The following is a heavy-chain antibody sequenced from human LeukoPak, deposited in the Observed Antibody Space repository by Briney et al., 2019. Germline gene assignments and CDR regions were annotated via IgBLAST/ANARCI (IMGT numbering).Heavy chain of an antibody. D-gene: IGHD3-22*01. Sequence: SVKVSCKASGGTFSSYAISWVRQAPGQGLEWMGGIIPIFGTANYAQKFQGRVTITADKSTSTAYMELSSLRSEDTAVYYCARDKQDYYDSSGYYDYWGQGTLVTVSS. J-gene: IGHJ4*02. CDR1: GGTFSSYA. CDR3: ARDKQDYYDSSGYYDY. CDR2: IIPIFGTA. V-gene: IGHV1-69*06.